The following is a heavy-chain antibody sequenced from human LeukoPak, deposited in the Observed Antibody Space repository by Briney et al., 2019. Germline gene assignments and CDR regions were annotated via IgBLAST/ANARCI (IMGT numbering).Heavy chain of an antibody. D-gene: IGHD6-13*01. CDR2: ISPSSTSI. CDR3: ARDPPLLIAAAGTVDY. J-gene: IGHJ4*02. CDR1: GFTFSRYS. Sequence: GGSLRLSCAASGFTFSRYSMNWVRQAPGKGLEWISYISPSSTSIHYADSVKGRFTISRDNAKNSLYLQMNSLRAEDTAVYYCARDPPLLIAAAGTVDYWGQGTLVTVSS. V-gene: IGHV3-48*04.